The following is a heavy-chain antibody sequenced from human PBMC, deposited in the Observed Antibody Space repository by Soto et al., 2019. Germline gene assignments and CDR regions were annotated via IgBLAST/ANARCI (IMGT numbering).Heavy chain of an antibody. CDR1: GYTFTSYG. CDR2: ISAYNGNT. V-gene: IGHV1-18*01. J-gene: IGHJ6*02. D-gene: IGHD5-18*01. Sequence: ASVKVSCKASGYTFTSYGISWVRQAPGQGLEWMGWISAYNGNTNYAQKLQGRVTMTTDTSTSTAYMELRSLRSDDTAVYYCARGAWKARVSSYYYYGMDVWGQGTTVPVSS. CDR3: ARGAWKARVSSYYYYGMDV.